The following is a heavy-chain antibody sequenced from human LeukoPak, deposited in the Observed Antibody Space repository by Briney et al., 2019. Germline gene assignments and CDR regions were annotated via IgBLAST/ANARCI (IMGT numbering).Heavy chain of an antibody. CDR1: GFTFSSYA. V-gene: IGHV3-23*01. Sequence: GGSLRLSCAASGFTFSSYAMSLVRQAPGKGLEWVSAISGSGGSTYYADSVKGRFTISRDNSKKTLYLQMNSLRAEDTAVYYCAKLTRPLVVVVAATLGNYFDYWGQGTLVTVSS. D-gene: IGHD2-15*01. CDR3: AKLTRPLVVVVAATLGNYFDY. CDR2: ISGSGGST. J-gene: IGHJ4*02.